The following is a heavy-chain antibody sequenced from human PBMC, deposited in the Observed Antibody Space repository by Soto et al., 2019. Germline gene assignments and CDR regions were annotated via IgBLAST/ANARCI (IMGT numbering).Heavy chain of an antibody. CDR2: IIPIFGKV. J-gene: IGHJ6*02. V-gene: IGHV1-69*12. Sequence: QVQLLQSGAEVKKPGSSVRVSCEASGGTFRTYAISWVRQAPGQGLEWMGEIIPIFGKVNYAQKFQGRVTITADESTTTVYMDLRSLTSEDTAVYYCAKGAVAGTPTSYYYGMDVWCQGTTVTVS. CDR3: AKGAVAGTPTSYYYGMDV. CDR1: GGTFRTYA. D-gene: IGHD6-19*01.